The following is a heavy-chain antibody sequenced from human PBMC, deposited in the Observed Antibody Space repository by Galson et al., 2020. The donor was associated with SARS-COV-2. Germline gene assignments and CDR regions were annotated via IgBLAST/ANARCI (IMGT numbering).Heavy chain of an antibody. J-gene: IGHJ5*02. CDR3: ATANPPTIFGVVSWFDP. Sequence: SETLCLTCPASGVSISSYYWSWIRQPPGKGLEWIGYIYYIGSTNYNPSLKSRVTISVDTSKNQFSLKLSSVTAADTAVYYCATANPPTIFGVVSWFDPWGQGTLVTVSS. D-gene: IGHD3-3*01. V-gene: IGHV4-59*01. CDR1: GVSISSYY. CDR2: IYYIGST.